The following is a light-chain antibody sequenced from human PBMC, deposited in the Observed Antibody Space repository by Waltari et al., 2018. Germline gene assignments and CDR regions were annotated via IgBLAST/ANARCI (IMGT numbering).Light chain of an antibody. Sequence: DIVLTQSPDSLAVSLGERATINCKSSPSVLYSSTNKKYLAWYQQKPGQPPKLLIYWASTRESGVPDRFSGSGSGADFTLTISSLQAEDVAVYYCQQYYSTPPITFGQGTRLEIK. CDR1: PSVLYSSTNKKY. J-gene: IGKJ5*01. CDR2: WAS. CDR3: QQYYSTPPIT. V-gene: IGKV4-1*01.